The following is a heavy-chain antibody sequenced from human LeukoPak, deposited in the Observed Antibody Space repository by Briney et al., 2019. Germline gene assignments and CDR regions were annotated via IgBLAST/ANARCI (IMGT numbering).Heavy chain of an antibody. CDR1: GFTVSSVY. Sequence: GGSLRLSCAVSGFTVSSVYMSWVRQAPGKGLEWVSFIYSDGNTYYADSVKGRFTLSRDSSRNTLYLQMNSLRVDDTAVYYCAGDTHSSSWYDHWGQGTLVTVSS. D-gene: IGHD6-19*01. J-gene: IGHJ5*02. CDR2: IYSDGNT. CDR3: AGDTHSSSWYDH. V-gene: IGHV3-53*01.